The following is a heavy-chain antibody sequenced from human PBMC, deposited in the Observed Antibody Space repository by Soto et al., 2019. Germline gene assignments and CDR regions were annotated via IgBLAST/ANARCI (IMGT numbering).Heavy chain of an antibody. CDR1: GYTFTSYD. Sequence: GASVKVSCKASGYTFTSYDINWVRQATGQGLEWMGWMNPNSGNTGYAQKFQGRVTMTRNTSISTAYMELSSLRSEDTAVYYCARVGHSITIFGVVPTYGMDVWGQGTTVTSP. V-gene: IGHV1-8*01. CDR3: ARVGHSITIFGVVPTYGMDV. CDR2: MNPNSGNT. D-gene: IGHD3-3*01. J-gene: IGHJ6*02.